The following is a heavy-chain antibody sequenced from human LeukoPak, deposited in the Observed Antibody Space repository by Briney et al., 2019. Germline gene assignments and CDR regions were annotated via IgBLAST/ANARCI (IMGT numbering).Heavy chain of an antibody. J-gene: IGHJ4*02. CDR1: GYSLSRCW. V-gene: IGHV3-7*02. Sequence: GGSLRLSCAASGYSLSRCWMTWVRQAPGEGLEWVVNINQDGRETNYVDSVTGRFTIYRNNAKSSLYLQMNSLGAEDTAVYYCAGAPNKHYFDYWGQETLVTVSS. CDR2: INQDGRET. D-gene: IGHD4/OR15-4a*01. CDR3: AGAPNKHYFDY.